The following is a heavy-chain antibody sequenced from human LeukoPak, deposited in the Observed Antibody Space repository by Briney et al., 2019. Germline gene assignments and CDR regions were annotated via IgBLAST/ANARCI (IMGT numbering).Heavy chain of an antibody. CDR2: ISHDGSNT. Sequence: GGSLRLSCAASGFTFSRSAVHWVRQAPGKGLEWVAVISHDGSNTDYTDSVKGRFTISRDNSKNTLYLQMNSLRAEDTAVYYCARESHSSSWTDYWGQGTLVTVSS. V-gene: IGHV3-30*03. CDR1: GFTFSRSA. J-gene: IGHJ4*02. CDR3: ARESHSSSWTDY. D-gene: IGHD6-13*01.